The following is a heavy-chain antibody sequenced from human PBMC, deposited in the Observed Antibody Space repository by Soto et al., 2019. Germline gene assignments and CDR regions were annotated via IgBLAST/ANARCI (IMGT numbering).Heavy chain of an antibody. D-gene: IGHD1-20*01. CDR1: GFIVSHNY. J-gene: IGHJ4*02. V-gene: IGHV3-53*01. CDR2: IYSSGTT. Sequence: XESLRLSCTPSGFIVSHNYMSWVRQAPGTGLEWVSVIYSSGTTYYADSVKGRFTISRDDSKNTLYLQMNSLRVEDTAVYYCARGITGTTFDYWGQGTLVTVSS. CDR3: ARGITGTTFDY.